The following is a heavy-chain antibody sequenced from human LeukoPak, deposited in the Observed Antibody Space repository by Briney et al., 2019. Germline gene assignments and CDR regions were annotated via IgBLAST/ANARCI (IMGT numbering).Heavy chain of an antibody. J-gene: IGHJ4*02. Sequence: GGSLRLSCAASGFTFSDSWMTWVRQAPGKGLEWVANILPDGSYEHYVDSVKGRFTISRDNAKNSLYLQMNSLRAEDTAVYYCTNLVATAPSYYFDYWGQGTLVTVSS. CDR1: GFTFSDSW. CDR3: TNLVATAPSYYFDY. V-gene: IGHV3-7*01. D-gene: IGHD5-12*01. CDR2: ILPDGSYE.